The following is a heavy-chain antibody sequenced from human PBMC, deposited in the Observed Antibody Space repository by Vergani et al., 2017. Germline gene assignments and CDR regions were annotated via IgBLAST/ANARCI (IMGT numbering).Heavy chain of an antibody. CDR2: FSTGWGT. CDR3: ARDPLYSTTWPFLLLDMDV. Sequence: QVQLQESGPGLVRPSQTLSLTCTVSGGSISSGSYYWSWFRQPAGKGLEWIGRFSTGWGTSYNPSLKSRVTISVDTSKNQFSLQLSSVTAADTAVYYCARDPLYSTTWPFLLLDMDVWGQGTTVTVSS. CDR1: GGSISSGSYY. D-gene: IGHD6-13*01. J-gene: IGHJ6*02. V-gene: IGHV4-61*02.